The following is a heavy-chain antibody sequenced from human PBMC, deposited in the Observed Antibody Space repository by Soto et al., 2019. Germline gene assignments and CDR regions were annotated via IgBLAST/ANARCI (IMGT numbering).Heavy chain of an antibody. CDR3: ARDSCGTMAYDY. CDR2: IYYSGST. Sequence: QVQLQESGPGLVKPSQTLSLTCTVSGGSISSGGYDWSWIRQHPGKGLEWIGYIYYSGSTYYNPSLKSRVTISVDTSKNQFSLKLSSVTAADTAVYYCARDSCGTMAYDYWGQGTLVTVSS. V-gene: IGHV4-31*03. J-gene: IGHJ4*02. CDR1: GGSISSGGYD. D-gene: IGHD3-10*01.